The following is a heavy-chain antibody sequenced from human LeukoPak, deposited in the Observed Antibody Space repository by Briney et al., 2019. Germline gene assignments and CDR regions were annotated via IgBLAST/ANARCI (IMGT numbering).Heavy chain of an antibody. CDR1: GGSISSYY. Sequence: SETLSLTCTVSGGSISSYYWSWIRQPPGKGLEWIGYIYYSGGTNYNPSLKSRVTISVDTSKNQFSLKLSSVTAADTAVYYCARGVGYDFWSGSVFFDYWGQGTLVTVSS. D-gene: IGHD3-3*01. CDR3: ARGVGYDFWSGSVFFDY. CDR2: IYYSGGT. V-gene: IGHV4-59*01. J-gene: IGHJ4*02.